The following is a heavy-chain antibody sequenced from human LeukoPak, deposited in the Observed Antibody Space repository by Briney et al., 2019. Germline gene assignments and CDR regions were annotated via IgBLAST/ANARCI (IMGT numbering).Heavy chain of an antibody. D-gene: IGHD3-10*01. CDR2: IDTSGNT. CDR1: GASISSGSYY. V-gene: IGHV4-61*02. CDR3: ARGRLVVPYSYYYMDV. Sequence: ASETLSLTCTASGASISSGSYYWSWIRQPAGKGLEWIGRIDTSGNTKYNPSLKSGVTMSVDTSKNQFSLRLSSVTAADTAFYYCARGRLVVPYSYYYMDVWGEGTTVTVSS. J-gene: IGHJ6*03.